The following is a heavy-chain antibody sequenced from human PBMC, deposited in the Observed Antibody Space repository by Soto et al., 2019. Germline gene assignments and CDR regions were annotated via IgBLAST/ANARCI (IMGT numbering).Heavy chain of an antibody. D-gene: IGHD6-13*01. CDR1: GYTFTSYY. J-gene: IGHJ6*02. CDR2: INPSGGST. Sequence: ASVKVSCKASGYTFTSYYMHCVRQAPGQGLEWMGIINPSGGSTSYAQKFQGRVTMTRDTSTSTVYMELSGLRSEDTAVYYCAYPAATYYGMDVWGQGTTVTVSS. CDR3: AYPAATYYGMDV. V-gene: IGHV1-46*03.